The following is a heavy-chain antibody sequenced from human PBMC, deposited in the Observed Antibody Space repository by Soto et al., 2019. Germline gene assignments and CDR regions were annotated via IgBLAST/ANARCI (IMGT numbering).Heavy chain of an antibody. CDR2: ISAYNGNT. D-gene: IGHD2-15*01. V-gene: IGHV1-18*01. J-gene: IGHJ2*01. CDR1: GYTFTSYG. CDR3: ARVRNLYPHPGYFDL. Sequence: QVQLVQSGAEVRKPGASVKVSCKASGYTFTSYGISWVRQAPGQGLEWMGWISAYNGNTNYAQKLQGRVTMTTDTSTSTAYMELRSLRSDDTAVYYCARVRNLYPHPGYFDLWGRGTLVTVSS.